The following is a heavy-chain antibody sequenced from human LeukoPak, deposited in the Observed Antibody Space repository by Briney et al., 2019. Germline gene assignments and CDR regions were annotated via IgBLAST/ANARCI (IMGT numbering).Heavy chain of an antibody. J-gene: IGHJ3*01. CDR2: IVVGSGNT. D-gene: IGHD4-23*01. CDR3: AAEGRPTVVTFRKGAVDL. CDR1: GFTFTSSA. V-gene: IGHV1-58*01. Sequence: TSVKVSFKASGFTFTSSAVQWVRQARGQRLEWIGWIVVGSGNTNYAQKFQERVTITRDMSTSTVYMELSSLRSEDTAVYYCAAEGRPTVVTFRKGAVDLWGQGTMVTVSS.